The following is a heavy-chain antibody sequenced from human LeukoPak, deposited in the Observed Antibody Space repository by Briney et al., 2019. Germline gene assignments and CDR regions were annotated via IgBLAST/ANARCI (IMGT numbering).Heavy chain of an antibody. J-gene: IGHJ6*02. CDR1: GGSISSYY. Sequence: SETLSLTCAVSGGSISSYYWSWIRQPPGKGLEWIGYIYYSGSTNYNPSLKSRVTISVDTSKNQFSLKLSSETAADTAVYYCAREVPAAIPYYYYGMDVWGQGTTVTVSS. D-gene: IGHD2-2*01. CDR3: AREVPAAIPYYYYGMDV. CDR2: IYYSGST. V-gene: IGHV4-59*01.